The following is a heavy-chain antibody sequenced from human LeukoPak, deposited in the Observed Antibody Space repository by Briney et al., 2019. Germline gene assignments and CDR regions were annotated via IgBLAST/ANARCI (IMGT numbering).Heavy chain of an antibody. CDR3: ARESIAVAGAPFDY. CDR1: GFTFDNAW. V-gene: IGHV3-69-1*02. CDR2: ISSGSTI. J-gene: IGHJ4*02. D-gene: IGHD6-19*01. Sequence: GGSLRLSCAASGFTFDNAWMTWVRQAPGKGLEWVSYISSGSTIYDADSVKGRFTISRDNAKNSLYLQMNSLRAEDTAVYYCARESIAVAGAPFDYWGQGTLVTVSS.